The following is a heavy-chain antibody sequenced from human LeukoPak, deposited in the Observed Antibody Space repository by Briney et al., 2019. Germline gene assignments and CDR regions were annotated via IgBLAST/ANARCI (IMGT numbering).Heavy chain of an antibody. CDR2: INPNSGGT. Sequence: ASVTVSCKASGYTFTGYYIHWVRQAPGQGLEWMGWINPNSGGTNYAQKFQGRVIMTRDTSISTAYMELSRLRSDDTAVYFCARGGSTIFGGVARTLVYFDLWGRGTLVTDSS. D-gene: IGHD3-3*01. V-gene: IGHV1-2*02. CDR3: ARGGSTIFGGVARTLVYFDL. CDR1: GYTFTGYY. J-gene: IGHJ2*01.